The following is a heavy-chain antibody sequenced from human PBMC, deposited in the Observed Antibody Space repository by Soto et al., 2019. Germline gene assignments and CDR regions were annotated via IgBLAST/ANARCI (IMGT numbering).Heavy chain of an antibody. V-gene: IGHV1-69*13. CDR3: ARDDVDTAMPYGMDV. CDR1: GGTFSSYA. D-gene: IGHD5-18*01. Sequence: ASVKVSCKASGGTFSSYAISWVRQAPGQGLEWKGGIIPIFGTANYAQKFQGRVTITADESTSTAYMELSSLRSEDTAVYYCARDDVDTAMPYGMDVWGQGTTVTVS. J-gene: IGHJ6*02. CDR2: IIPIFGTA.